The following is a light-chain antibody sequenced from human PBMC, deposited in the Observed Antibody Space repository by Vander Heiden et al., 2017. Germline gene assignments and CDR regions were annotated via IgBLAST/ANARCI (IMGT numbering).Light chain of an antibody. Sequence: QSVLTQPPSVSGAPGQRVAISCTGSGSNLRAGYRVTWDQPLPGTAPKVLIYGGSARPSGVPDRFPGSKAGTSASLAITGLQAEDEADYYCQSYDNSLSASVFGGGTKLTVL. V-gene: IGLV1-40*01. CDR1: GSNLRAGYR. CDR2: GGS. J-gene: IGLJ2*01. CDR3: QSYDNSLSASV.